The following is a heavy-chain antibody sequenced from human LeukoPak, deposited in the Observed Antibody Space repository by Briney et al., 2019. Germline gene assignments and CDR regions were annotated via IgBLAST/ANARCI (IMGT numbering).Heavy chain of an antibody. V-gene: IGHV1-24*01. J-gene: IGHJ4*02. CDR3: ATGEYFDWLVFDY. Sequence: GASVKVSCKVSGYTLTELSMHWVRQAPGKGGEWMGGFDPEDGETIYAQKFQGRVTMTEDTSTDTAYMELSSLRSEDTAVYYCATGEYFDWLVFDYWGQGTLVTVSS. CDR2: FDPEDGET. D-gene: IGHD3-9*01. CDR1: GYTLTELS.